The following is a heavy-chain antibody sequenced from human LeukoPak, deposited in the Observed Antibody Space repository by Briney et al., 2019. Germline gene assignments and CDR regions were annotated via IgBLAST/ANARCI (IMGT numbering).Heavy chain of an antibody. J-gene: IGHJ4*02. V-gene: IGHV3-49*03. CDR3: SSYSGYGFTPFDY. CDR2: TRSKAYGGTT. D-gene: IGHD5-12*01. CDR1: GFTFGDYT. Sequence: PGGSLRLSCTTSGFTFGDYTMNWFRQAPGKGLEWVGFTRSKAYGGTTEYAASVKGRFIISRDDSRSIAYLQMNSLKKEDTGVYYCSSYSGYGFTPFDYWGQGALVTVSS.